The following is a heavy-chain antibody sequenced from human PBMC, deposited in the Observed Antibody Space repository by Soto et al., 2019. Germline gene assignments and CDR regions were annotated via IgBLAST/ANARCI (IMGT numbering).Heavy chain of an antibody. Sequence: GGSLRLSCAVSGFTFSGYAMSWVRQAPGKGLEWVSAISGSGSNTYYADSVKGRFTITKDNSNKKLYLQMNSLRADDPAVYYYAKGPKMATEFDVWCRGTLVTVSS. J-gene: IGHJ2*01. CDR3: AKGPKMATEFDV. D-gene: IGHD5-12*01. CDR1: GFTFSGYA. CDR2: ISGSGSNT. V-gene: IGHV3-23*01.